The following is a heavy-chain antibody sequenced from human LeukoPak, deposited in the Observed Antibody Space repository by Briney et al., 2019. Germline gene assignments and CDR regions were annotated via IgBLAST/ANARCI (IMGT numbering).Heavy chain of an antibody. CDR3: ASLGGIAVAGIHFDY. J-gene: IGHJ4*02. CDR1: GGSISSYY. D-gene: IGHD6-19*01. Sequence: PSETLSLTCTVSGGSISSYYWGWIRQPPGKGLEWIGSIYYSGSTYYNPSLKSRVTISVDTSKNQFSLKLSSVTAADTAVYYCASLGGIAVAGIHFDYWGQGTLVTVSS. CDR2: IYYSGST. V-gene: IGHV4-39*01.